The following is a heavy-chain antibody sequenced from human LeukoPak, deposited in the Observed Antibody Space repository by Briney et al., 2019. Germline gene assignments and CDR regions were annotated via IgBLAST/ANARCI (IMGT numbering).Heavy chain of an antibody. D-gene: IGHD6-13*01. CDR1: GFTFSSYG. Sequence: GGSLRLSCAASGFTFSSYGMSWVRQAPGKGLEWVSAISGSGGSTYYADSVKGRFTISRDNSKNTLYLQMNSLRAEDTAVYYCAKRGIAAAGSYYFDYWGQGTLVTVSS. J-gene: IGHJ4*02. V-gene: IGHV3-23*01. CDR2: ISGSGGST. CDR3: AKRGIAAAGSYYFDY.